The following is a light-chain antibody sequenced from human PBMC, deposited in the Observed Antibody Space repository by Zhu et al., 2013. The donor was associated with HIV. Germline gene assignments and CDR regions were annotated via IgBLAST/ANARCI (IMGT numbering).Light chain of an antibody. J-gene: IGKJ2*02. CDR2: DAS. CDR3: QQYGGSPRT. Sequence: EVVLTQSPGALSLSPGERATLSCRASQSVNADYIAWYQQKPGQSPRLLIYDASIRATGIADRFSGSGYETDFTLTITRLEPEDFAVYYCQQYGGSPRTFGQGTNLEIK. V-gene: IGKV3-20*01. CDR1: QSVNADY.